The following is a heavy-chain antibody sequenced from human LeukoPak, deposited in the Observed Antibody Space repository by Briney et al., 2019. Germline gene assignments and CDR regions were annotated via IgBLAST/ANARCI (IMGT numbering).Heavy chain of an antibody. Sequence: GGSLRPSCAASGFTFSSYAMSWVRQAPGKGLEWVSSISGSGGNTYYADSVKGRFTISRDNSKNTLYLQMNGLTAEDTAVYYCAKGDHSSDSSGYYTTKGYYFDYWGQGTLVTVSS. CDR1: GFTFSSYA. CDR2: ISGSGGNT. D-gene: IGHD3-22*01. J-gene: IGHJ4*02. CDR3: AKGDHSSDSSGYYTTKGYYFDY. V-gene: IGHV3-23*01.